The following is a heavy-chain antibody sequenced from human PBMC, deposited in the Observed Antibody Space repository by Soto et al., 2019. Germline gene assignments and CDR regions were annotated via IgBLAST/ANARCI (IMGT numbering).Heavy chain of an antibody. J-gene: IGHJ5*02. Sequence: GGSLRLSCAASGFTFSSYAMHWVRQAPGKGLEWVAVISYDGSNKYYADSVKGRFTISRDNSKNTLYLQMNSLRAEDTAVYYCASSRGRDGYHRGLDPWGQGTLVTVSS. V-gene: IGHV3-30-3*01. CDR3: ASSRGRDGYHRGLDP. CDR1: GFTFSSYA. CDR2: ISYDGSNK. D-gene: IGHD5-12*01.